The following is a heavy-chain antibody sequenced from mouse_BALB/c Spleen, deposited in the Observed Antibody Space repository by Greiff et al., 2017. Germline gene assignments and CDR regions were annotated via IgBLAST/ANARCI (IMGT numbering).Heavy chain of an antibody. Sequence: VKLMESGPGLVAPSQSLSITCTVSGFSLTSYGVHWVRQPPGKGLEWLGVIWAGGSTNYNSALMSRLSISKDNSKSQVFLKMNSLQTDDTAMYYCARERGYEYYFDYWGQGTTLTVSS. CDR1: GFSLTSYG. CDR3: ARERGYEYYFDY. V-gene: IGHV2-9*02. D-gene: IGHD2-2*01. CDR2: IWAGGST. J-gene: IGHJ2*01.